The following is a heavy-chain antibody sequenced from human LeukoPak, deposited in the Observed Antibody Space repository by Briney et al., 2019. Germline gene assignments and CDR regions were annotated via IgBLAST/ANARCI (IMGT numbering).Heavy chain of an antibody. CDR1: GGTFSTYA. Sequence: SAKVSCKASGGTFSTYAISWVRQAPGQGLEWGGRIVPILGTANYAQNFQGRVTITADRSTTTAYMELSSLRSEDTAVYYCARVPQGSSWPYYFDYWGQGTLVTVSS. CDR3: ARVPQGSSWPYYFDY. V-gene: IGHV1-69*04. CDR2: IVPILGTA. D-gene: IGHD6-13*01. J-gene: IGHJ4*02.